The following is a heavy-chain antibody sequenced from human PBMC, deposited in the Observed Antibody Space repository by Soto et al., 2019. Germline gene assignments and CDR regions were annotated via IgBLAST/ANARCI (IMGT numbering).Heavy chain of an antibody. Sequence: QVQLVESGGGVVQPGRSLRLSCAASGFTFSSYGMHWVRQAPGEGLEWVAVISYDGSNKYYADSVKGRFTISRDNSKNTVYLQMNSRRGDDPAVYYCARGSGSWAFFDYWGQGTLVTVSS. D-gene: IGHD6-13*01. CDR1: GFTFSSYG. V-gene: IGHV3-30*03. CDR3: ARGSGSWAFFDY. J-gene: IGHJ4*02. CDR2: ISYDGSNK.